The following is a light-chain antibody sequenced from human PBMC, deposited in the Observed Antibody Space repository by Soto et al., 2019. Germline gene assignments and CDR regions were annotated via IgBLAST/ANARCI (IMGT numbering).Light chain of an antibody. V-gene: IGKV1-39*01. J-gene: IGKJ5*01. CDR3: QQSYRAPIT. Sequence: IQMTQSPSSLSASVGDRVTITCRASQSISSSLNWYQQISGKVPKLLIYAASSLQSGVPSRFSGSGSGTDFTLTISGLQPEDFGIYYCQQSYRAPITFGQGTRLEIK. CDR2: AAS. CDR1: QSISSS.